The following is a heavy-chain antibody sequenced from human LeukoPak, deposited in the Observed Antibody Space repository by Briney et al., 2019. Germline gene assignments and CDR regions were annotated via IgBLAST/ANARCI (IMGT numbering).Heavy chain of an antibody. CDR2: ISAYNGNT. D-gene: IGHD5-18*01. CDR1: GYTFTGYY. V-gene: IGHV1-18*04. Sequence: GASVKVSCKASGYTFTGYYMHWVRQAPGQGLEWMGWISAYNGNTNYAQKLQGRVTMTTDTSTSTAYMELRSLRSDDTAVYYCATAPGDTAMVHFDYWGQGTLVTVSS. CDR3: ATAPGDTAMVHFDY. J-gene: IGHJ4*02.